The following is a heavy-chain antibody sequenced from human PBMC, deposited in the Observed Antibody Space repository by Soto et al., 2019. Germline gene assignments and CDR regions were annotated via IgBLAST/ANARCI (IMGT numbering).Heavy chain of an antibody. D-gene: IGHD3-10*01. Sequence: QVQLVESGGGLVKPGGSLRLSCAASGFTFSDYYMSWIRQAPGKGLEWVSYISSSGSTIYYADSVKGRFTISRDNAKNALYLQMNSLRAEDTAVYYCARTMVRGVMTLQHYYYMDVWGKGTTVTVSS. CDR2: ISSSGSTI. CDR3: ARTMVRGVMTLQHYYYMDV. J-gene: IGHJ6*03. CDR1: GFTFSDYY. V-gene: IGHV3-11*01.